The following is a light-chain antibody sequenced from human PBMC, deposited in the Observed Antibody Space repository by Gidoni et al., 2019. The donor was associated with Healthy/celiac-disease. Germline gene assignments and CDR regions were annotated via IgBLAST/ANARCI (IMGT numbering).Light chain of an antibody. CDR2: GAS. J-gene: IGKJ2*01. V-gene: IGKV3-20*01. CDR1: QSVSSSY. Sequence: EIVLTQSPGTLSLSPGERATLSCRASQSVSSSYLVWYQQKPGQAPRLLIYGASSRATGIPDRFSGSGSGTDFTLTISSLEPEDFAVYYCQQYGSSKDTFGQXTKLEI. CDR3: QQYGSSKDT.